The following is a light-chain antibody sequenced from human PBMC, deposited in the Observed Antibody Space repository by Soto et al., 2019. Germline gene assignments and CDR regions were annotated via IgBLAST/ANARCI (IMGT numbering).Light chain of an antibody. J-gene: IGKJ1*01. V-gene: IGKV1-5*01. CDR3: QQYNSYPWT. Sequence: DIQMTQSPSTLSASVGDRVTITCRASQSISSWLAWYQQKPGKAPKLLIYDASSLESGVPSRFSGSGSGTEFTLTNSSLQPDDFATYYCQQYNSYPWTFGQGTEVDI. CDR1: QSISSW. CDR2: DAS.